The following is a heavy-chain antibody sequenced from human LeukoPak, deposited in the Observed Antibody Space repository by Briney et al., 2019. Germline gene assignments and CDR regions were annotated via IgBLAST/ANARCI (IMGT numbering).Heavy chain of an antibody. J-gene: IGHJ5*02. Sequence: SGGSLRLSCAASGFTFSSYAMSWVRQAPGKGLEWVSDISGSGDGTYYADSVKGRFTISRDNSKNTLYLQMSGLRAEQTAVYYCAKEPSYCTNGVCYSRVFDRWGQGTLVTVSS. CDR2: ISGSGDGT. CDR1: GFTFSSYA. CDR3: AKEPSYCTNGVCYSRVFDR. D-gene: IGHD2-8*01. V-gene: IGHV3-23*01.